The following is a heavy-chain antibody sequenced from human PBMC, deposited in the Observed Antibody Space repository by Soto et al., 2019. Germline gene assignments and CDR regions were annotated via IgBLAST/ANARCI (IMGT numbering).Heavy chain of an antibody. V-gene: IGHV4-31*03. J-gene: IGHJ5*02. D-gene: IGHD6-25*01. CDR2: IYNTGTS. CDR3: GRGVSSGWNPTSVDP. Sequence: QVHLQESAPGLVKPSATLSLTCSVSGDSVKSVGYYWTWIRQPPGKGFEWLGDIYNTGTSRFNASLRGRLTISSDASSNTFSLTLTSVTVADTAVYFCGRGVSSGWNPTSVDPWGQGSL. CDR1: GDSVKSVGYY.